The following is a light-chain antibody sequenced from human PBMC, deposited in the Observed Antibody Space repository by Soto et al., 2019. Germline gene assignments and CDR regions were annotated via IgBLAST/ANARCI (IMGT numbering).Light chain of an antibody. CDR3: QQSYSTLPLT. V-gene: IGKV1-39*01. CDR2: AAS. CDR1: QSMATY. J-gene: IGKJ4*01. Sequence: IRLPQSPSSLSTSVGDTFTITCRTSQSMATYLNWYQHKPGKAPKVLIYAASTLQSGVPSRFSGSGSGTDFTLTISSLQPEDFATYYCQQSYSTLPLTFGGGTKVDI.